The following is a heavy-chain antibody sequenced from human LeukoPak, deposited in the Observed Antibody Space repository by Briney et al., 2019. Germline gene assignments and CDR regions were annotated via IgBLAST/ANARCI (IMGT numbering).Heavy chain of an antibody. Sequence: ASVKVSCKASGYTFTGHYIHWVRQAPGEGLEWMGGINPDSGDTNYAQTFEGRVTMTRDTSINTTSLDLSKLRSDDTAIYYCARESIRIVGAAKVKFVDYWGQGTLLTVSS. CDR3: ARESIRIVGAAKVKFVDY. J-gene: IGHJ4*02. CDR1: GYTFTGHY. V-gene: IGHV1-2*02. CDR2: INPDSGDT. D-gene: IGHD1-26*01.